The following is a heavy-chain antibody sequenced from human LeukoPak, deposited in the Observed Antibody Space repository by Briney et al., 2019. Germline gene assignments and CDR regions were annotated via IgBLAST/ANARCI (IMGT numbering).Heavy chain of an antibody. Sequence: SETLSLTCTVSGGSISSYYWSRIRQPPGKGLEWIGYIYYSGSTNYNPSLKSRVTISVDTSKNQFSLKLSSVTAADTAVYYCARVGAVAGTFDYWGQGTLVTVSS. V-gene: IGHV4-59*01. J-gene: IGHJ4*02. D-gene: IGHD6-19*01. CDR1: GGSISSYY. CDR3: ARVGAVAGTFDY. CDR2: IYYSGST.